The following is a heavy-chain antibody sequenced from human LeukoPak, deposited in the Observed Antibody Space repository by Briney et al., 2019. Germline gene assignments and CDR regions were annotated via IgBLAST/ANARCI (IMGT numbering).Heavy chain of an antibody. J-gene: IGHJ3*02. V-gene: IGHV4-34*01. D-gene: IGHD3-22*01. CDR2: INHSGST. CDR1: GGSFSGYY. CDR3: ARGEYYYDSSGYPRSTAFDI. Sequence: TPSETLSLTCAVYGGSFSGYYWSWIRQPPGKGLEWIGEINHSGSTNYNPSLKSRVTISVDTSKNQFSLKLSSVTAADTAVYYCARGEYYYDSSGYPRSTAFDIWGQGTMVTVSS.